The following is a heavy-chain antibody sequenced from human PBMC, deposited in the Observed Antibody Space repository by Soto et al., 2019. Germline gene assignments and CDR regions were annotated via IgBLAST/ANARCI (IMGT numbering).Heavy chain of an antibody. Sequence: PSEPLSHTCAVYGGSFSGYYWTWIRQPPGQGLEWIGSIYYSGNTYYNPSLKSRVTISVDTAKNQFSLKLSSVTAADTAVYYCARQYYFGSRSYYNRPFYTWGQETLLTISS. CDR2: IYYSGNT. J-gene: IGHJ4*02. V-gene: IGHV4-34*01. D-gene: IGHD3-10*01. CDR3: ARQYYFGSRSYYNRPFYT. CDR1: GGSFSGYY.